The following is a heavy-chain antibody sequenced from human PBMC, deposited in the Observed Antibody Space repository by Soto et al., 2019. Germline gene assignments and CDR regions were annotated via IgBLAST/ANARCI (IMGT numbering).Heavy chain of an antibody. CDR3: ARGQRVVVTATLYGMDV. CDR2: INHSGST. V-gene: IGHV4-34*01. Sequence: RSLTCAVYGGSFSGYYWSWIRQPPGKGLEWIGEINHSGSTNYNPSLKSRVTISVDTSKNQFSLKLSSVTAADTAVYYCARGQRVVVTATLYGMDVWGQGTTVTVSS. J-gene: IGHJ6*02. D-gene: IGHD2-21*02. CDR1: GGSFSGYY.